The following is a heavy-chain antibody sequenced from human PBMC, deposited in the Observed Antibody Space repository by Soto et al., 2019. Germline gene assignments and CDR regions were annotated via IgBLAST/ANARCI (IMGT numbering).Heavy chain of an antibody. V-gene: IGHV3-53*01. CDR3: ASWLQREHAYDV. D-gene: IGHD1-1*01. J-gene: IGHJ3*01. Sequence: DVQLVESGGGLIQPGGSLRLSCAASGLTVSGKKYIACVRQAPGKGLEWVSGVYDVDGTYYADSVKGRFTISRDTSKTIVFLEMNDLRPDDTAVYYCASWLQREHAYDVWGLGTTVTVSS. CDR2: VYDVDGT. CDR1: GLTVSGKKY.